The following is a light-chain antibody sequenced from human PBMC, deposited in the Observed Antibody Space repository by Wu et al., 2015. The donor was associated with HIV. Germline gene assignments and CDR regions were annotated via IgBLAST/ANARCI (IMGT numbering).Light chain of an antibody. J-gene: IGKJ5*01. CDR3: QQFNSYPIT. Sequence: AIQMTQSPSSLSASVGDRVIVTCRASQGIRNDLSWYQQKPGKAPKLLIYSASSLQSGVPSRFSGSGSGTDFTLTISRVQPEDLASYYCQQFNSYPITFGQGTRLDI. V-gene: IGKV1-13*02. CDR1: QGIRND. CDR2: SAS.